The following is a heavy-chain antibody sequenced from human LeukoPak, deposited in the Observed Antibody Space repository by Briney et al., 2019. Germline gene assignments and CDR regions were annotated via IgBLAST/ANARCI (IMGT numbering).Heavy chain of an antibody. CDR2: IRSKAYGCTT. CDR1: GFTFGVYA. CDR3: SYGSGSSYNVYYYAMDV. V-gene: IGHV3-49*04. J-gene: IGHJ6*04. Sequence: GGSLRLSCTASGFTFGVYAMSWVRQAPGKGGEGVGFIRSKAYGCTTEYAASVKGRFTISRDDSKSLAYLQMNSLKTEDTAVYYCSYGSGSSYNVYYYAMDVWGKGTTVTVSS. D-gene: IGHD3-10*01.